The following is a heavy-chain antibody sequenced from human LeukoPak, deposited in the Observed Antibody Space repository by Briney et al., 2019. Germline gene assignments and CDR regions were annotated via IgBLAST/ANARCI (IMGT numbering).Heavy chain of an antibody. D-gene: IGHD6-19*01. V-gene: IGHV1-46*01. CDR2: INPSGGST. CDR3: ARGKVAAGQRYYYYGMDV. Sequence: ASVKVSCKASGYTFTSYYMHWVRQAPGQGLEWMGIINPSGGSTSYAQKFQGRVTMTTDTSTSTAYMELRSLRSDDTAVYYCARGKVAAGQRYYYYGMDVWGQGTTVTVSS. J-gene: IGHJ6*02. CDR1: GYTFTSYY.